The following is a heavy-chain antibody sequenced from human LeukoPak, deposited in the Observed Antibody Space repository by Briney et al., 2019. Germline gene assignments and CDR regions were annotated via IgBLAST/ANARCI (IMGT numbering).Heavy chain of an antibody. D-gene: IGHD6-19*01. CDR3: ARHSSGRYYYFDY. Sequence: PSGTLSLTCTVSGGSISSSSYYWGWIRQPPGKGREWIGSIYYSGSTYYNPSLRSRVTISVDTSKNQFSLKLSSVTAADTAVYYCARHSSGRYYYFDYWGQGTLVTVSS. CDR2: IYYSGST. CDR1: GGSISSSSYY. J-gene: IGHJ4*02. V-gene: IGHV4-39*01.